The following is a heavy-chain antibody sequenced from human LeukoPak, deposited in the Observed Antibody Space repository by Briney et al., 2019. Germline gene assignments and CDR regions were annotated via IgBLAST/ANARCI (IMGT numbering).Heavy chain of an antibody. CDR3: ARDSISGSYVHYDN. V-gene: IGHV7-4-1*02. Sequence: ASVKVSCKASGYTFNRYGMNWVRQAPGQGLEWMGWINTNTGNPTYAQGFTGRFVFSLDTSVSTAYLQINSLKAVDTAVYYCARDSISGSYVHYDNWGQGTLVTVSS. J-gene: IGHJ4*02. CDR1: GYTFNRYG. CDR2: INTNTGNP. D-gene: IGHD1-26*01.